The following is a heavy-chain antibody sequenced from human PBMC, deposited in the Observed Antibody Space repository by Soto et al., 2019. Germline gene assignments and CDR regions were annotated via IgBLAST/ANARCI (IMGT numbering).Heavy chain of an antibody. CDR3: ARVERGTVTTVVDAFDI. J-gene: IGHJ3*02. V-gene: IGHV4-34*01. D-gene: IGHD1-1*01. CDR2: MSHSGGT. Sequence: QVQLQQWGAGLLKPSETLSLTCAVYGGFVSSGSYYWSWIRQPPGKGLEWIGEMSHSGGTHFNPSLKSRVTISVDTSKNQFSLNTYSVTAADSALYYCARVERGTVTTVVDAFDIWGPGTMVTLSS. CDR1: GGFVSSGSYY.